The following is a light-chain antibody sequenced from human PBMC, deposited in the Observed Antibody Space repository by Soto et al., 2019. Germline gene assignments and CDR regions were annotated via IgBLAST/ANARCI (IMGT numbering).Light chain of an antibody. CDR1: SSDVGSYNL. V-gene: IGLV2-23*01. Sequence: QSALTQPASVSGSPGQSITISCTGTSSDVGSYNLVSWYQQRPGQAPKLIIYEGNKRPSGVSNRFSASKSANTASLTISGLPAEDEADYYCCSYAGSSTVYVFGTGTKLTVL. J-gene: IGLJ1*01. CDR2: EGN. CDR3: CSYAGSSTVYV.